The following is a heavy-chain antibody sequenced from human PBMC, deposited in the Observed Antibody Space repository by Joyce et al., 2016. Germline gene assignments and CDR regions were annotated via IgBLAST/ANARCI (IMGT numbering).Heavy chain of an antibody. J-gene: IGHJ4*02. D-gene: IGHD3-3*01. CDR1: GFNFTSYD. V-gene: IGHV3-48*02. Sequence: EVQLVESGGNLIQPGGSLRLFCAASGFNFTSYDMNWVRQAPGKGLEWVSFISGSSNTIYYADSVKGRFTISRDNVDNVVHLQMKSLRDGDTAVYYCARSMSGYYSPLDHWGQGTLVTVSS. CDR3: ARSMSGYYSPLDH. CDR2: ISGSSNTI.